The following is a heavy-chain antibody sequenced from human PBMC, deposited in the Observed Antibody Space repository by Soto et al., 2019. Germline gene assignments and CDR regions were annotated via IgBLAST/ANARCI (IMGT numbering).Heavy chain of an antibody. Sequence: GGSLRLSCAASGFTFSSYWMRWVRQAPGKGLEWVANIKQDGSEKYYVDSVKGRFTISRDNAKNSLYLQMNSLRAEDTAVYYCARDNWNYGLYYYGMDVWGQGTTVTVSS. J-gene: IGHJ6*02. V-gene: IGHV3-7*05. CDR3: ARDNWNYGLYYYGMDV. CDR1: GFTFSSYW. CDR2: IKQDGSEK. D-gene: IGHD1-7*01.